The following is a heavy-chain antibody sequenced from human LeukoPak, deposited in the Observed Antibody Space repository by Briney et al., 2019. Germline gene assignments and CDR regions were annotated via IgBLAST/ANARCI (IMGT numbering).Heavy chain of an antibody. V-gene: IGHV3-21*01. J-gene: IGHJ4*02. CDR1: GFTFSSYN. CDR2: IDSSSRYI. Sequence: PGGSLRLSCAASGFTFSSYNMDWVRQAPGKGLEWGSFIDSSSRYIYQADSVKGRFTISRDNAKSSVFLQMNSLRAEDTAVYYCARDYDGVRGHWGGQGTLVTVSS. D-gene: IGHD2-8*01. CDR3: ARDYDGVRGHW.